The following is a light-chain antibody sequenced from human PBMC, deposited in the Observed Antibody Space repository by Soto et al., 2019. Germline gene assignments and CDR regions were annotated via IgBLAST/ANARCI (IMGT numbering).Light chain of an antibody. CDR1: SSDVGGYNY. J-gene: IGLJ2*01. CDR3: SSYTSSSTVV. Sequence: QSALTQPASVSGSPGQSITISCTGTSSDVGGYNYVSWYQQHPGKAPKSVIYDVSNRPSGVSYRFSGSKSGNTASLTISGLQAEDEADYYCSSYTSSSTVVFGGGTQLTVL. CDR2: DVS. V-gene: IGLV2-14*01.